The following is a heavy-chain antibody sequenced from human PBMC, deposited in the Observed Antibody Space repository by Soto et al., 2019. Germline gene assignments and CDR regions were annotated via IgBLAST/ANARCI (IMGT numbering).Heavy chain of an antibody. Sequence: QVKVVESGGGVVQPGGSLRLSCTASGFSFSSYGMHWVRQAPGKGLEWVAIISNDGNRQWHRDPVKGRFTISKDNSKNTLYLEMNTMRTEDTAMYYCVKDIYNGGHHLGADYWGQGTLVTVSS. V-gene: IGHV3-30*18. CDR3: VKDIYNGGHHLGADY. CDR2: ISNDGNRQ. J-gene: IGHJ4*02. D-gene: IGHD2-8*01. CDR1: GFSFSSYG.